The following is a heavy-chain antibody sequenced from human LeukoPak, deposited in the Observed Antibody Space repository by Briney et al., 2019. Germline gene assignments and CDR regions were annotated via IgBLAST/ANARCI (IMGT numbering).Heavy chain of an antibody. CDR1: GYTFTSYG. D-gene: IGHD1-26*01. Sequence: ASVKVSCKASGYTFTSYGISWVRQAPGQGLEWMGWINPNSGGTNYAQKFQGRVTMTRDTSISTAYMELSRLRSDDTAVYYCARVTVGATVDAFDIWGQGTMVTVSS. J-gene: IGHJ3*02. CDR3: ARVTVGATVDAFDI. V-gene: IGHV1-2*02. CDR2: INPNSGGT.